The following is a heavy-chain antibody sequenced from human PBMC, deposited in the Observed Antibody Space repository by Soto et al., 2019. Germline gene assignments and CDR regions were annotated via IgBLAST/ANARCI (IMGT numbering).Heavy chain of an antibody. CDR2: IYYSGST. CDR1: GGSLSGYY. Sequence: SETLSLTCAVYGGSLSGYYWSWIRQPPGKGLEWIGYIYYSGSTNYNPSLKSRVTISVDTSKNQFSLKLSSVTAADTAVYYCARVISSYDFWSGYPDYWGQGTLVTVSS. J-gene: IGHJ4*02. D-gene: IGHD3-3*01. CDR3: ARVISSYDFWSGYPDY. V-gene: IGHV4-59*01.